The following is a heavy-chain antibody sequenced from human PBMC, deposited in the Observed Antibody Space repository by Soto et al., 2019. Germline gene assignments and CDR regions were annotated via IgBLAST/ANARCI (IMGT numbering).Heavy chain of an antibody. CDR3: AKDFTVTGSNWFDP. CDR1: GFTFSSYA. J-gene: IGHJ5*02. Sequence: GGSLRLSCAAPGFTFSSYAMSWVRQAPGKGLEWVSAISGSGGSTYYADSVKGRFTISRDNSKNTLYLQMNSLRAEDTAVYYCAKDFTVTGSNWFDPWGQGTLVTVSS. CDR2: ISGSGGST. V-gene: IGHV3-23*01. D-gene: IGHD4-4*01.